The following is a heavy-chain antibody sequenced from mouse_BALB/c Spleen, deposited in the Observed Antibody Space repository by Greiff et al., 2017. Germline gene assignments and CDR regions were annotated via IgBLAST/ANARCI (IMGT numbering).Heavy chain of an antibody. D-gene: IGHD2-3*01. CDR3: ARQDGYYWYFDV. V-gene: IGHV5-12-1*01. J-gene: IGHJ1*01. Sequence: EVKVVESGGGLVKPGGSLKLSCAASGFAFSSYDMSWVRQTPEKRLEWVAYISSGGGSTYYPDTVKGRFTISRDNAKNTLYLQMSSLKSEDTAMYYCARQDGYYWYFDVWGAGTTVTVSS. CDR1: GFAFSSYD. CDR2: ISSGGGST.